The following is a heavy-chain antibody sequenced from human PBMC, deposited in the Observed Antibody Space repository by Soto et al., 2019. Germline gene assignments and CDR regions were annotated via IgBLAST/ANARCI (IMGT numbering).Heavy chain of an antibody. V-gene: IGHV5-51*03. J-gene: IGHJ6*03. CDR3: ARRSDDCDFWSGYSHITSYYYCLDV. CDR1: GYSFTSYW. D-gene: IGHD3-3*01. CDR2: IYPGDSDT. Sequence: EVQLVQSGAEVKKPGESLKISCKGSGYSFTSYWIGWVRQMPGKGLEWMGIIYPGDSDTRYSPSFQGQVTISADKSISTAYLLWSSLKASCSAMYYCARRSDDCDFWSGYSHITSYYYCLDVCCKGTTVTVSS.